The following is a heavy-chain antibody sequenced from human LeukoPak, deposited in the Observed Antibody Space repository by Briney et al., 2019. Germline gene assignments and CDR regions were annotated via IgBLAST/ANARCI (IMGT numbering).Heavy chain of an antibody. V-gene: IGHV3-7*01. J-gene: IGHJ4*02. D-gene: IGHD6-13*01. CDR2: IKQDGSET. CDR1: GFTFSTYW. CDR3: ARVDGSSSCPDY. Sequence: GGSLRLSCAASGFTFSTYWMRWVRQAPGKGLEWVANIKQDGSETYYVDSVKGRFTLSRDNANNLLYLEMNSLRAEDTALYYCARVDGSSSCPDYWGQGTLVTVSS.